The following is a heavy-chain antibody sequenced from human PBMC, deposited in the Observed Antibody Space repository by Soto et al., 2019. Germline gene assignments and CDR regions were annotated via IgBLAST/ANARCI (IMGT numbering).Heavy chain of an antibody. V-gene: IGHV4-59*01. J-gene: IGHJ6*02. Sequence: SELLSHTCTVSGGSISSYYWSWIRQPPGKGLEWIGYIYYSGSTNYNPSLKSRVTISVDTSKNQFSLKLSSVTAADTAVYYCARVGYSYSYGYYYGMDVWVQGTTVTVSS. CDR3: ARVGYSYSYGYYYGMDV. CDR2: IYYSGST. CDR1: GGSISSYY. D-gene: IGHD5-18*01.